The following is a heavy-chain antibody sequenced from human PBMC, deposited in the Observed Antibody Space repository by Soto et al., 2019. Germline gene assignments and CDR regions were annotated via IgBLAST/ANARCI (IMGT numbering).Heavy chain of an antibody. D-gene: IGHD3-3*01. CDR1: GFTFSSYA. CDR3: ARDRLDDFWSGTNLSYYYYGMDV. Sequence: QVQLVESGGGVVQPGRSLRLSCAASGFTFSSYAMHWVRQAPGKGLEWVAVISYDGSNKYYADSVKGRFTISRDNSKNTLYLQMNSLRAEDTAVYYCARDRLDDFWSGTNLSYYYYGMDVWGQGTTVTVSS. V-gene: IGHV3-30-3*01. J-gene: IGHJ6*02. CDR2: ISYDGSNK.